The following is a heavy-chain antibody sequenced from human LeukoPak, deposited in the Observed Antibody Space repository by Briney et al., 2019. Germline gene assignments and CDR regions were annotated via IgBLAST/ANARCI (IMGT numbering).Heavy chain of an antibody. V-gene: IGHV1-69*13. D-gene: IGHD2-15*01. J-gene: IGHJ3*02. Sequence: SVKVSCKASGGTFSSYAISWVRQAPGQGLEWMGGIIPIFGTANYAQKFQGRATITADESASTAYMELSSLRSEDTAVYYCARDVVVVAIGAFDIWGQGTMVTVSS. CDR1: GGTFSSYA. CDR3: ARDVVVVAIGAFDI. CDR2: IIPIFGTA.